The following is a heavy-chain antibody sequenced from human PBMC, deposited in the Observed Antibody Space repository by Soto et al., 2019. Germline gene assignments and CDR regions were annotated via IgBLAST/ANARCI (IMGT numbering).Heavy chain of an antibody. J-gene: IGHJ4*02. CDR2: ISSSSSTI. V-gene: IGHV3-48*01. CDR3: ARDQDRIVATIPSNFDY. D-gene: IGHD5-12*01. CDR1: GFTFSSYS. Sequence: GGSLRLSCAASGFTFSSYSMNWVRQAPGKGLEWVSYISSSSSTIYYADSVKGRFTISRDNAKNSLYLQMNSLRAEDTAVYYCARDQDRIVATIPSNFDYWGQGTLVTVSS.